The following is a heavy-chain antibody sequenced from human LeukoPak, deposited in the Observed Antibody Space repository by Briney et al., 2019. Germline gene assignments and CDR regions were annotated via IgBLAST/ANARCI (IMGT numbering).Heavy chain of an antibody. D-gene: IGHD3-22*01. V-gene: IGHV1-69*04. Sequence: SVKVCCKASGGTFSSYAISWVRQAPGQGLEWMGRIIPILGIANYAQKFQGRVTITADKSTSTAYMELSSLRSEDTAVYYCADDSRQLDAFDIWGQGTMVTVSS. CDR3: ADDSRQLDAFDI. CDR1: GGTFSSYA. CDR2: IIPILGIA. J-gene: IGHJ3*02.